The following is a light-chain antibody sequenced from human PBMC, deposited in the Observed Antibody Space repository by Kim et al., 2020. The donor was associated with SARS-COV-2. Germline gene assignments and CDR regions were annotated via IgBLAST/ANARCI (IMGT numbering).Light chain of an antibody. Sequence: ASVGDRVTITCRASQSISNYLAWFQQKPGKVPQRLIYSASSLQSGVPSRFSGSGSGTEFTLTISSLQPEDFATYYSLQHNSYPLTFGGGTKVDIK. V-gene: IGKV1-17*03. CDR1: QSISNY. CDR2: SAS. CDR3: LQHNSYPLT. J-gene: IGKJ4*01.